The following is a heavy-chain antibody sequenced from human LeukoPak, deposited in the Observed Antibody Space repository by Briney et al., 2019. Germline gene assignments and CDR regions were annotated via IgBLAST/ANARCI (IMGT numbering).Heavy chain of an antibody. J-gene: IGHJ4*02. D-gene: IGHD3-10*01. Sequence: QTGGSLRLSCAASGFTFSSYWMSWVRQAPGKGLEWVSGISWNSGSIGYADSVKGRFTISRDNAKNSLYLQMNSLRAEDTALYYCAKSADYYGSGKMETQYYFDYWGQGTLVTVSS. CDR2: ISWNSGSI. CDR3: AKSADYYGSGKMETQYYFDY. V-gene: IGHV3-9*01. CDR1: GFTFSSYW.